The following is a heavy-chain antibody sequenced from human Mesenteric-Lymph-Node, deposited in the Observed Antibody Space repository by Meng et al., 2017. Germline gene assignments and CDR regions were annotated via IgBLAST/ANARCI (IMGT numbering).Heavy chain of an antibody. CDR2: INHSGST. CDR3: ARASYSWNLGDF. CDR1: GESFSGYF. V-gene: IGHV4-34*01. D-gene: IGHD1-20*01. Sequence: QVQLQQLGAGLLKPSETLSLPCAVYGESFSGYFWSWIRQPPGKGREWSGEINHSGSTNYNPSLKSRVTISVDTSKNQFFLTLNSVTAADTAVYYCARASYSWNLGDFWGQGTLVTVSS. J-gene: IGHJ4*02.